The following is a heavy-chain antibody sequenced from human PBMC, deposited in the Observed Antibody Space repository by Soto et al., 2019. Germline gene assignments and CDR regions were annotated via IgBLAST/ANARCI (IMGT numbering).Heavy chain of an antibody. J-gene: IGHJ4*02. CDR3: ARGSEVGEYCSSTSCYVSKGVDY. CDR1: GYTFTSYG. CDR2: ISAYNGNT. V-gene: IGHV1-18*01. D-gene: IGHD2-2*01. Sequence: ASVKVSCKASGYTFTSYGISWVRQAPGQGLEWMGWISAYNGNTNYAQKLQGRVTMTTDTSTSTAYMELRSLRSDDTAVYYCARGSEVGEYCSSTSCYVSKGVDYWGQGTLVTVSS.